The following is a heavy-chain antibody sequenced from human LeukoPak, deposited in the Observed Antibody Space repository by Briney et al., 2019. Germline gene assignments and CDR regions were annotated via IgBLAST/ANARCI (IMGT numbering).Heavy chain of an antibody. D-gene: IGHD3-10*01. Sequence: SETLSLTCAVSGGSISSSNWWSWVRQPPGKGLEWIGEIYHSGSTNYNPSLKSRVTISVDKSKNQFSLKLSSVTAADTAVYYCASHQRVLLWFGGHSYYFDYWGQGTLVTVSS. V-gene: IGHV4-4*02. J-gene: IGHJ4*02. CDR1: GGSISSSNW. CDR3: ASHQRVLLWFGGHSYYFDY. CDR2: IYHSGST.